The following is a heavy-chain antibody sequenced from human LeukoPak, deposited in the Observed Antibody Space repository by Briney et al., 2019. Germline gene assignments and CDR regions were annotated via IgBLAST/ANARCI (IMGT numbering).Heavy chain of an antibody. CDR2: INPSGGST. CDR3: ARDSPYYDILTGYLAKYSMDV. Sequence: ASVKVSCKASGYTFTSYYMHWVRQAPGQGLEWMGIINPSGGSTSYAQKFQGRVTMTRDTSTSTVYMELSSLRSEDTAVYYCARDSPYYDILTGYLAKYSMDVWGQGTTVTVSS. J-gene: IGHJ6*02. D-gene: IGHD3-9*01. CDR1: GYTFTSYY. V-gene: IGHV1-46*01.